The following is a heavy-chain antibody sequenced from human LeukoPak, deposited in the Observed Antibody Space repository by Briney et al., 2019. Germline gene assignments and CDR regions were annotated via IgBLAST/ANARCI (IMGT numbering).Heavy chain of an antibody. J-gene: IGHJ4*02. D-gene: IGHD3-3*01. CDR1: GYSFTSYW. V-gene: IGHV5-51*01. CDR2: IYPGDSDT. Sequence: GESLKISCKGSGYSFTSYWIGWVRQMPGKGLEWMGIIYPGDSDTRYSPSFQGQVTISADKSISTAYLQWSSLKASDTAMYYCARSISITIFGVVHDYFDYWGQGTLVTVSS. CDR3: ARSISITIFGVVHDYFDY.